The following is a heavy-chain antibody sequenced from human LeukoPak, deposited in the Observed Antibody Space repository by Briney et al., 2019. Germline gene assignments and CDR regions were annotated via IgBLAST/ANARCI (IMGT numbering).Heavy chain of an antibody. CDR3: ARVKRITMIVVVTKEYYFDY. CDR1: GGSFSGYY. V-gene: IGHV4-34*01. D-gene: IGHD3-22*01. J-gene: IGHJ4*02. CDR2: INHSGST. Sequence: SETLSLTCAVYGGSFSGYYWSWIRRPPGKGLEWIGEINHSGSTNYNPSLKSRVTISVDTSKNQFSLKLSSVTAADTAVYYCARVKRITMIVVVTKEYYFDYWGQGTLVTVSS.